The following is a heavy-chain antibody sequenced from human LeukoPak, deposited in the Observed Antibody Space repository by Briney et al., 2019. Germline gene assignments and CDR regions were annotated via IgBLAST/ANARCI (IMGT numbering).Heavy chain of an antibody. CDR3: AKDFVVVVAAMFDY. Sequence: TGGSLRLSCAASGFTFSSYAMSWVRQAPGKGLEWVSAISGSGGSTYYADSVKGRFTISRDNSKNTLYLQMNSLRAEDTAVYYCAKDFVVVVAAMFDYWGQGTLVTVSS. J-gene: IGHJ4*02. D-gene: IGHD2-15*01. V-gene: IGHV3-23*01. CDR1: GFTFSSYA. CDR2: ISGSGGST.